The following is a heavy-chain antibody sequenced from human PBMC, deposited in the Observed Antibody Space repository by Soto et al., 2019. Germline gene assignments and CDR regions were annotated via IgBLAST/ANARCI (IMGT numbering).Heavy chain of an antibody. V-gene: IGHV3-30-3*01. CDR2: ISYDGSNK. J-gene: IGHJ4*02. CDR3: ARDSGMATKGLDY. D-gene: IGHD5-12*01. CDR1: GFTFSSYA. Sequence: QVQLVESGGGVVQPGMSLRLSCAASGFTFSSYAMHLVRQAPGKGLEWVAVISYDGSNKYYADSVKGRFPISRDNSKNTMYLQMNSLRAEDTAVYYCARDSGMATKGLDYWGQGTLVTVSS.